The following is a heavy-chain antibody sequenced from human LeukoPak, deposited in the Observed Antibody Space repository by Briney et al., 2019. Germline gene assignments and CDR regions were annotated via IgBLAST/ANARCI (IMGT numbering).Heavy chain of an antibody. Sequence: SETLSLTCTVSGGSISSSSYYWGWIRQPPGKGLEWIGSIYYSGSTYYNPSLKSRVTISVDTSKNQFSLKLSSVTAADTAVYYCASFWGTTSSDYWGQGTLVTVSS. V-gene: IGHV4-39*07. CDR3: ASFWGTTSSDY. CDR2: IYYSGST. J-gene: IGHJ4*02. D-gene: IGHD3-16*01. CDR1: GGSISSSSYY.